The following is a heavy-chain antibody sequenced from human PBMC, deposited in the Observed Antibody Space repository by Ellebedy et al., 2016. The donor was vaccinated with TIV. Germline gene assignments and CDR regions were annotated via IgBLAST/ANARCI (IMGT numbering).Heavy chain of an antibody. J-gene: IGHJ4*02. CDR2: INHSGST. CDR3: ANTVAAGDY. Sequence: SETLSLXCAVYGGSFSGYYWSWIRQPPGKGLEWIGEINHSGSTNYNPSLKSRVTISVDTSKSQFSLKLSSVTAADTAVYYCANTVAAGDYWGQGTLVTVSS. V-gene: IGHV4-34*01. D-gene: IGHD2-15*01. CDR1: GGSFSGYY.